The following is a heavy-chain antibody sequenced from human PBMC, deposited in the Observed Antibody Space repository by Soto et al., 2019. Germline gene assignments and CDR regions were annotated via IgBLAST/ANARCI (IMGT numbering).Heavy chain of an antibody. V-gene: IGHV4-59*01. CDR2: IYYGGTT. J-gene: IGHJ4*02. CDR3: ARVWLSTGDYVDYFDY. Sequence: SETLSLICTVSGGSTRGYYWTWIRQPPGKGLEWIAYIYYGGTTDSNPSLKSRVTMSVDTSKNQVSLNLSSVTAADTAVYFCARVWLSTGDYVDYFDYWGQGTPVTVSS. CDR1: GGSTRGYY. D-gene: IGHD3-22*01.